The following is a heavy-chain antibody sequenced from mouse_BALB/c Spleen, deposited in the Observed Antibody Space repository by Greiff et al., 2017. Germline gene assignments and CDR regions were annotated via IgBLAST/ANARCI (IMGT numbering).Heavy chain of an antibody. CDR2: IWAGGST. Sequence: VQLVESGPGLVAPSQSLSITCTVSGFSLTSYGVHWVRQPPGKGLEWLGVIWAGGSTNYNSALMSRLSISKDNSKSQVFLKMNSLQTDDTAMYYCARDRHYGYGYAMDYWGQGTSVTVSS. V-gene: IGHV2-9*02. CDR1: GFSLTSYG. CDR3: ARDRHYGYGYAMDY. D-gene: IGHD2-2*01. J-gene: IGHJ4*01.